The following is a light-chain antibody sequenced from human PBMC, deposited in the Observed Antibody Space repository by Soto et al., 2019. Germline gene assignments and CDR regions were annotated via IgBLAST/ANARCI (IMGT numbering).Light chain of an antibody. Sequence: EIVLTQSPATLSLSPGERATLSCRASQSVSSYLAWYQQKPGQAPRLLIYDASNRATGIPARFSGSGSGTDFTLTISSLEPEDFAVYYCLQRGDWPPSFGGGTKVEI. CDR2: DAS. V-gene: IGKV3-11*01. CDR3: LQRGDWPPS. CDR1: QSVSSY. J-gene: IGKJ4*01.